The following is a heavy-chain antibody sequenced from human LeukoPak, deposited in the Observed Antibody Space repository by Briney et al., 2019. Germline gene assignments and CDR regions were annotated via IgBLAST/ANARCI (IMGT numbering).Heavy chain of an antibody. V-gene: IGHV1-18*01. CDR2: ISAYNGNT. Sequence: ASVKVSCKASGYTFTSYGISWVRQAPGQGLEWMGWISAYNGNTNYAQKLQGRVTMTTDTSTSTAYMELRSLRSDDTAVYYCARGGYSEHYYYYYGMDVWGQGTTVTVSS. CDR3: ARGGYSEHYYYYYGMDV. D-gene: IGHD5-18*01. J-gene: IGHJ6*02. CDR1: GYTFTSYG.